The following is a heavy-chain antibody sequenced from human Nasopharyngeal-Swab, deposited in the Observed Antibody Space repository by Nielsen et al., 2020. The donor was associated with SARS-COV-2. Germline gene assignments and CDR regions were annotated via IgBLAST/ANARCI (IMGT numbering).Heavy chain of an antibody. CDR2: IFPFDSET. CDR1: GYSFTNFW. Sequence: GESLKISCKGSGYSFTNFWIAWVRQMPGKGLEWMGIIFPFDSETRYSPSFQGQVTMSVDKSATTAYLQWNSLRASDTATYYCARPTVYSNFEYWGQGTLVTVSS. D-gene: IGHD4-11*01. J-gene: IGHJ4*02. V-gene: IGHV5-51*01. CDR3: ARPTVYSNFEY.